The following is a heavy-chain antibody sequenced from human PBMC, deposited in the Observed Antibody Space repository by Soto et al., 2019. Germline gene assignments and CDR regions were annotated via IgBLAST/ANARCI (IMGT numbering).Heavy chain of an antibody. D-gene: IGHD2-15*01. Sequence: QVRLVQSGAEVKKPGSSVKVSCKASGGTFSSYTISWVRQAPGQGLEWMGRIIPILGIANYAQKFQGRVTITADKSTSTAYMELSSLRSEDTGVYYCARCRRGGSCYYAFDIWGQGTMVTVSS. CDR3: ARCRRGGSCYYAFDI. CDR2: IIPILGIA. CDR1: GGTFSSYT. J-gene: IGHJ3*02. V-gene: IGHV1-69*02.